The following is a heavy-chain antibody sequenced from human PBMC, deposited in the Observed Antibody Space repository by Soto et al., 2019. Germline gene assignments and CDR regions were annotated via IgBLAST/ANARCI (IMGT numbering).Heavy chain of an antibody. Sequence: QVQLVQSGAEVKKSGASVKVSCKASRYTFISYDIKWVRQATGQGLAWMGWLNPNSGNTGYAQKFEGSITMTRNTSMNPAYMELSSLRAEDTAVYYCARGQEVWWNAGPLCLHGLDVGGQGTTVTVSS. J-gene: IGHJ6*02. CDR2: LNPNSGNT. V-gene: IGHV1-8*01. CDR3: ARGQEVWWNAGPLCLHGLDV. D-gene: IGHD3-16*01. CDR1: RYTFISYD.